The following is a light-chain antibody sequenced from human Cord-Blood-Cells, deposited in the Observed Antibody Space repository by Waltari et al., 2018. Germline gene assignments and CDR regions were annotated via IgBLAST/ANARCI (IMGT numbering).Light chain of an antibody. V-gene: IGKV1-39*01. J-gene: IGKJ1*01. CDR1: QSISSY. Sequence: DIQMTQSPSSLSASVGDRVTITCRASQSISSYLNWYQQKPGKAPKLLIYAASSLQSGVPSRLSCSGSCTNFTLTTSSRQPPDFAASYYRQRYSTPQTFGQGTKVEIK. CDR2: AAS. CDR3: RQRYSTPQT.